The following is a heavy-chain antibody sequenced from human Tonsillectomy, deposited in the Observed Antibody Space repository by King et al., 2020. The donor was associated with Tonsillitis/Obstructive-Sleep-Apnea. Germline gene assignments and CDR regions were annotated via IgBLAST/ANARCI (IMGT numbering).Heavy chain of an antibody. V-gene: IGHV4-34*01. D-gene: IGHD3-3*01. CDR1: GSSFSGYY. CDR3: ARSTIFGVVIKPLYFDY. J-gene: IGHJ4*02. Sequence: VQLQQWGAGLLKPSETLSLTCAVYGSSFSGYYWSWIRQPPGKGLEWIGEINHSGSTNYNPSLKSRVTISVDTSKNQFSLNLSSVTAADTAVYYCARSTIFGVVIKPLYFDYWGQGTLVTVSS. CDR2: INHSGST.